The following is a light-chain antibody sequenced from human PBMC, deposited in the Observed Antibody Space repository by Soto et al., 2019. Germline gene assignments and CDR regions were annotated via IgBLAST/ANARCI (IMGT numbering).Light chain of an antibody. Sequence: EIVLTQSPATLSVSPGESATLSCRASQSISNSLSWYQQKPGQAPRLVIYSALTRATGIPARFSGSGSGTEFTLTISSLQPEDFAVYYCQQYNKWPPWTFGQGTKVDIK. V-gene: IGKV3-15*01. CDR1: QSISNS. CDR3: QQYNKWPPWT. J-gene: IGKJ1*01. CDR2: SAL.